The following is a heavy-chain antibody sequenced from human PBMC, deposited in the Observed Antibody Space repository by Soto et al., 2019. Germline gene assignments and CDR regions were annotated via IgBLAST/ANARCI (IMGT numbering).Heavy chain of an antibody. CDR2: IYSDGST. CDR1: GFTVSSNF. J-gene: IGHJ4*02. D-gene: IGHD2-21*01. V-gene: IGHV3-66*01. CDR3: ASRRNPSGAYDY. Sequence: EVQLVVSGGGLVQPGGSLRLSCAASGFTVSSNFMSWVRQAPGKGLEWVSIIYSDGSTYYADSVKGRFTISRDNSKNTLYLQMNSLRADDTAVYYCASRRNPSGAYDYWGQGTLVTVS.